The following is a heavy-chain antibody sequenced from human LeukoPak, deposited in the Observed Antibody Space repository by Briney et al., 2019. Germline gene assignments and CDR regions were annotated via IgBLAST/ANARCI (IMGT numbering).Heavy chain of an antibody. V-gene: IGHV3-23*01. CDR2: ISGSGGST. CDR3: AKVNLNYDILTGYYWNWFDP. CDR1: GFTFSSYA. Sequence: GASLRLSCAASGFTFSSYAMSWVRQAPGKGLEWVSAISGSGGSTYYADSVKGRFTISRDNSKNTLYLRMNSLRAEDTAVYYCAKVNLNYDILTGYYWNWFDPWGQGTLVTVSS. D-gene: IGHD3-9*01. J-gene: IGHJ5*02.